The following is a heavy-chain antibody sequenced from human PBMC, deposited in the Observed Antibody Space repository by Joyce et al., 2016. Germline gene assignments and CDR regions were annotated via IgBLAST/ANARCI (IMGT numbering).Heavy chain of an antibody. CDR2: ISSDESST. CDR3: ARTGGSYYDYYYYGLDV. CDR1: GFTFSSYW. D-gene: IGHD1-26*01. V-gene: IGHV3-74*01. J-gene: IGHJ6*02. Sequence: EVQLVESGGGLVQPGGSLRLSCTASGFTFSSYWMHWVRQVSGKGLVWVAHISSDESSTSYADSVKGRFTISRDNAKNTLYLRMNSLRTEDTAVYYCARTGGSYYDYYYYGLDVWGQGTTVIVSS.